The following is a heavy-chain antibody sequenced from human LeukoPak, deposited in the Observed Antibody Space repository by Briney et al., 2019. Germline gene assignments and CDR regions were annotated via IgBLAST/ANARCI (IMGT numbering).Heavy chain of an antibody. J-gene: IGHJ4*02. CDR1: GFTFSSYS. Sequence: PGGSLRLSCAASGFTFSSYSMNWVRQAPGKGLEWVSSISSSSSYIYYADSVKGRFTISRDNAKNSLYLQMNSLRAEDTAVYYCARDIAAAAGTGGGDYWGQGTLVTVSS. CDR2: ISSSSSYI. V-gene: IGHV3-21*01. D-gene: IGHD6-13*01. CDR3: ARDIAAAAGTGGGDY.